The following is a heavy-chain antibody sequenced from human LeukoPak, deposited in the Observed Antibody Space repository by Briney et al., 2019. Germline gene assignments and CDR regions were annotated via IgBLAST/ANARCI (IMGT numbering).Heavy chain of an antibody. CDR3: ARGVYIAAAQYGY. CDR1: GASMTNYF. J-gene: IGHJ4*02. CDR2: IFYSGAT. V-gene: IGHV4-59*01. D-gene: IGHD6-13*01. Sequence: PSETLSLTCTVSGASMTNYFWSWIRQPPGKGLEWIGYIFYSGATNYNPSLKSRVTISVDTSKNQFSLKLSSVTAADTAVYYCARGVYIAAAQYGYWGQGTLVTVSS.